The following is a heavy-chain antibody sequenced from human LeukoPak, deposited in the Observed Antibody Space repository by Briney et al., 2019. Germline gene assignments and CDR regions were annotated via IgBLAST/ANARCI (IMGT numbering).Heavy chain of an antibody. V-gene: IGHV3-64*01. CDR3: ARDFSYGSGFDY. Sequence: GGSLRLSCAASGFSISSYALHWVRQAPGKGLQYVSGISNGGSIDYANSVKGRFTISRDNSKNTLYLQMGSLRPEDMAVYYCARDFSYGSGFDYWGQGILVTVST. CDR2: ISNGGSI. J-gene: IGHJ4*02. D-gene: IGHD5-18*01. CDR1: GFSISSYA.